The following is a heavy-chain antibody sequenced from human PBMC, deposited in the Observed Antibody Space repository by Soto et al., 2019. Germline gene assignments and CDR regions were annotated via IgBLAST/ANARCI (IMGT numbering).Heavy chain of an antibody. CDR2: IYSGGST. V-gene: IGHV3-53*01. CDR3: AGGGEAAAPGDY. D-gene: IGHD6-25*01. J-gene: IGHJ4*02. CDR1: GFTVNSNY. Sequence: AGGSLRLSCAASGFTVNSNYMSWVRQPPGKGLEWVSVIYSGGSTYYADSVKGRFTISRDNSKNTLFLQMNSLRAEDTAVYYCAGGGEAAAPGDYWGQGTLVTVSS.